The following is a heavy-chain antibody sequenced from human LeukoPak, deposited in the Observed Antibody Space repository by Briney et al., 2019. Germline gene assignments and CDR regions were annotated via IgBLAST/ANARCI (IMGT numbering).Heavy chain of an antibody. V-gene: IGHV3-23*01. CDR3: AKDLSSSS. J-gene: IGHJ4*02. Sequence: PGGSLRLSCAASGFTFSSYAMSWVRQAPGKGLEWVSGISDGGVSTYYADSVKGRFTLSRDNSKNTLYLQMNCLRAEDTAVYYCAKDLSSSSWGQGTLVTVSS. D-gene: IGHD6-6*01. CDR2: ISDGGVST. CDR1: GFTFSSYA.